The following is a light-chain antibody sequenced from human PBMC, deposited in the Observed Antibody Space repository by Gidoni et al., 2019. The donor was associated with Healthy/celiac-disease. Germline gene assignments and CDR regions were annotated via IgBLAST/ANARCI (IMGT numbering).Light chain of an antibody. J-gene: IGLJ2*01. CDR2: GKN. Sequence: SSDLTPDPAVSVALGQTVRITCQGDSLRSYYASWYQQKTGQAPVLVIYGKNNRPSGIPDRFSGYSSGNTAALTITGAQAEDEADYYCNSRDSSGNHVVFGGGTKLTVL. CDR3: NSRDSSGNHVV. CDR1: SLRSYY. V-gene: IGLV3-19*01.